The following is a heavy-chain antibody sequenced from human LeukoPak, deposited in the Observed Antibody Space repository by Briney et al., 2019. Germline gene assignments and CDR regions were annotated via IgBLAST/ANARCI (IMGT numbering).Heavy chain of an antibody. V-gene: IGHV3-23*01. Sequence: GGSQRLSCAASGFTFSSYAMSWVRQAPGKGLEWVSAISGSGGSTYYADSVKGRFTISRDNSKNTLYLQMNSLRAEDTAVYYCAKDQVIAAAGTRKPIDYWGQGTLVTVSS. CDR2: ISGSGGST. J-gene: IGHJ4*02. D-gene: IGHD6-13*01. CDR3: AKDQVIAAAGTRKPIDY. CDR1: GFTFSSYA.